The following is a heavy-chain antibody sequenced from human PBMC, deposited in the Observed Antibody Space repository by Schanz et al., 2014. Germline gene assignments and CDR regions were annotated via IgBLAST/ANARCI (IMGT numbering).Heavy chain of an antibody. Sequence: EVQLVQSGGGLVQPGGSLRLSCVASGFTFSSHWMHWVRQDPGKGLVWVARINSVGSNTDYADSVTGRFTISRDNAKNTLFLQMSSLRVDDMAVYYCGRAGTGMAGWYFELWGRGTLVTVSS. J-gene: IGHJ2*01. CDR3: GRAGTGMAGWYFEL. V-gene: IGHV3-74*01. D-gene: IGHD5-18*01. CDR2: INSVGSNT. CDR1: GFTFSSHW.